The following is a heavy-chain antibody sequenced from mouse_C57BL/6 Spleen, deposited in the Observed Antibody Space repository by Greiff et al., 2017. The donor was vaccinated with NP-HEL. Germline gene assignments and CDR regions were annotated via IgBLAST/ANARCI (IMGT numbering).Heavy chain of an antibody. CDR3: ARDYTTVAGAMDY. CDR2: ISDGGSYT. J-gene: IGHJ4*01. CDR1: GFTFSSYA. Sequence: EVHLVESGGGLVKPGGSLKLSCAASGFTFSSYAMSWVRQTPEKRLEWVATISDGGSYTYYPDNVKGRFTISRDNAKNNLYLQMSHLKSEDTAMYYCARDYTTVAGAMDYWGQGTSVTVSS. D-gene: IGHD1-1*01. V-gene: IGHV5-4*01.